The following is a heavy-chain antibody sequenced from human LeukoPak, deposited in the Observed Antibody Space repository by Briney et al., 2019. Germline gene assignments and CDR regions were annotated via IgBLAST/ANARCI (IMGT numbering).Heavy chain of an antibody. V-gene: IGHV1-58*01. D-gene: IGHD1-1*01. CDR3: AADLSDPRRGASYLDS. J-gene: IGHJ4*02. CDR2: IIVGTGAT. CDR1: GITSTNFA. Sequence: ASVKVSCKASGITSTNFAVQWVRQARGQRLEWIGWIIVGTGATKCTQDFQHRVTITRDMSTRTLYMELTGLRSEDTAVYYCAADLSDPRRGASYLDSWGQGTLVTVSS.